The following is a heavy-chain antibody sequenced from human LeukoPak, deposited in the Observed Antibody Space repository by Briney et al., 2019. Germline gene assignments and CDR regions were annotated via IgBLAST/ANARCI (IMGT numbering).Heavy chain of an antibody. CDR2: INPNSGGT. J-gene: IGHJ4*02. CDR3: ARALSITMVRGVIGY. CDR1: GYTFTVYY. Sequence: ASVKVSCKASGYTFTVYYMHWVRQAPGQGLEWMGWINPNSGGTNYAQKFQGRVTMTRDTSISTAYMELSRLRSDDTAVYYCARALSITMVRGVIGYWGQGTLVTVSS. D-gene: IGHD3-10*01. V-gene: IGHV1-2*02.